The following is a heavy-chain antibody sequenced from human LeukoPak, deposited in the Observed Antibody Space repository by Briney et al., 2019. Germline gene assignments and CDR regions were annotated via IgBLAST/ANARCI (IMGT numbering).Heavy chain of an antibody. Sequence: ASVKVSCKASGYTFTSYGISWVRQAPGQGLEWMGWISAYNGNTNYAQKLQGRVTMTTDTSTSTAYMELRSLRSDDTAVYYCARVRGGRYCSSTSCPGGEAFDIWGQGTMVTVSS. CDR1: GYTFTSYG. J-gene: IGHJ3*02. CDR2: ISAYNGNT. CDR3: ARVRGGRYCSSTSCPGGEAFDI. V-gene: IGHV1-18*01. D-gene: IGHD2-2*01.